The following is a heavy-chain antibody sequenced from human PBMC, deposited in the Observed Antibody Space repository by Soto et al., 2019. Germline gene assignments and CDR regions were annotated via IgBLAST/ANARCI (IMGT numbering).Heavy chain of an antibody. CDR1: GDSVSSNDAT. Sequence: QVQLQQSGPGLVKPSQTLSLTCAISGDSVSSNDATWDWFGQSPSRGLEWLGGTYYRSKWSNDYAVSVKGRTTINPDTSNNQPPLHLNSVTPDDTAVYYCARLIGDSWLDSWGQGTLVTVSS. CDR3: ARLIGDSWLDS. V-gene: IGHV6-1*01. CDR2: TYYRSKWSN. D-gene: IGHD3-16*01. J-gene: IGHJ5*01.